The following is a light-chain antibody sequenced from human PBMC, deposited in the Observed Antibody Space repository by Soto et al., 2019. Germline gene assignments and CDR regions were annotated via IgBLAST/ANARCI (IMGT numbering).Light chain of an antibody. CDR2: GNS. V-gene: IGLV1-40*01. CDR3: AAWDDRLNGYV. CDR1: SSNIGAGYD. J-gene: IGLJ1*01. Sequence: QSVLTQPPSVSGAPGQRVTTSCTGSSSNIGAGYDVHWYQQLPGTAPKLLIYGNSNRPSGVPDRFSGSKSGTSASLAISGLQSEDEAVYYCAAWDDRLNGYVFGTETKGTVL.